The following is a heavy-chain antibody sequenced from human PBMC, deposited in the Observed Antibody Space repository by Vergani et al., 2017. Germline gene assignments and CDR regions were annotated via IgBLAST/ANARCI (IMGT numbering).Heavy chain of an antibody. D-gene: IGHD3-22*01. J-gene: IGHJ4*02. CDR2: ISYDGSNK. V-gene: IGHV3-30-3*01. CDR3: ARDSSGYYDVSDKGYVDY. Sequence: QVQLVESGGGVVQPGRSLRLSCAASGFTFSSYAMHWVRQAPGKGLEWVAVISYDGSNKYYADSVKGRFTISRDNSKNTLYLQMNSLRAEDTAVYYCARDSSGYYDVSDKGYVDYWGQGTLVTVSA. CDR1: GFTFSSYA.